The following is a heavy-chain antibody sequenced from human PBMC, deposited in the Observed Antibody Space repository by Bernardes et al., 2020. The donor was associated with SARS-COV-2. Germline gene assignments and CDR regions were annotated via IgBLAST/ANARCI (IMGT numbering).Heavy chain of an antibody. CDR2: IASNTGYT. CDR1: GFAFSDYY. D-gene: IGHD2-8*01. J-gene: IGHJ4*02. V-gene: IGHV3-11*06. CDR3: ARTFCTSFNCEGGVDY. Sequence: GGSLRLSCAASGFAFSDYYMSWIRQAPGKGLEWVSYIASNTGYTNYADSVRGRFTISRDNAKNSLYLQMNSLRAEDSAVYYCARTFCTSFNCEGGVDYWGQGTLVTVSS.